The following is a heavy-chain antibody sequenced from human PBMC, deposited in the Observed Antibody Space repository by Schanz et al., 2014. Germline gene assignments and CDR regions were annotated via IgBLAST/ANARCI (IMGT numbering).Heavy chain of an antibody. CDR1: GFNFTSYS. CDR2: IRYDGSSK. CDR3: AKEDRNHNSDYVY. V-gene: IGHV3-30*02. J-gene: IGHJ4*02. Sequence: QVQLVQSGGGVVQPGGSLRLSCAASGFNFTSYSMHWVRQAPGRGLEWVAFIRYDGSSKYYADSVRGRFTISRDDSKNTLYLQMNSLRPEDTAVYYCAKEDRNHNSDYVYWGQGTLVTVSS. D-gene: IGHD3-22*01.